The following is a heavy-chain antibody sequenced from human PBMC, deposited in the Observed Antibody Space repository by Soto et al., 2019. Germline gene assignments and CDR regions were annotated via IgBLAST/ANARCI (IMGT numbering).Heavy chain of an antibody. J-gene: IGHJ4*02. Sequence: QVLLQESGPGLVKPSETLSLTCTVSDGSISSYYWSWIRQPPGKGLEWIGYISYSGSTNYNPSLQSRVTISLDTSKTQFSLRLSSVTAADTAVYYCARGPDYGDFFYWGQGTLVTVSS. CDR2: ISYSGST. D-gene: IGHD4-17*01. CDR3: ARGPDYGDFFY. CDR1: DGSISSYY. V-gene: IGHV4-59*01.